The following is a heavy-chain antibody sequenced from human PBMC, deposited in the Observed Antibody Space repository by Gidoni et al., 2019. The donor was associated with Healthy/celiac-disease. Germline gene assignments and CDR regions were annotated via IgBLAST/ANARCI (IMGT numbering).Heavy chain of an antibody. J-gene: IGHJ6*02. D-gene: IGHD3-22*01. CDR2: ISGSGGST. CDR3: AKAPVGYYTSVDV. V-gene: IGHV3-23*01. CDR1: GFTFSSYD. Sequence: EVQLLESGGGLVQPGGSLRLSCTASGFTFSSYDMSWGRQAPGKGLGWVAAISGSGGSTYYADSVKGRFTISRDNSKNTLYLQMNSLRAEDTAVYYCAKAPVGYYTSVDVWGQGTTVTVSS.